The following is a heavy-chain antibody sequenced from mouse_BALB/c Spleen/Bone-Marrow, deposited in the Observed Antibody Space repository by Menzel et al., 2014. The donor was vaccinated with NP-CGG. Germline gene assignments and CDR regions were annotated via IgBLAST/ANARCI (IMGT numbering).Heavy chain of an antibody. D-gene: IGHD1-1*01. V-gene: IGHV14-3*02. CDR2: IDPANGNT. J-gene: IGHJ4*01. CDR3: ATLTTVVDAMDY. Sequence: VQLKQSGAELVKPGASVKLSCTASGFNIKDTYMHWVRQRPEQGLEWIGRIDPANGNTKYDPKFQGKATITADTSSNTAYLQLSSLTSEYTAVYYCATLTTVVDAMDYWGQGTSVTVSS. CDR1: GFNIKDTY.